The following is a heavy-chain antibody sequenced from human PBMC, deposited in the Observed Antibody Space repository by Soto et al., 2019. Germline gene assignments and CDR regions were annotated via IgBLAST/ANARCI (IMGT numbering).Heavy chain of an antibody. J-gene: IGHJ5*02. CDR3: ARDTDYYDSSGYLGGWFDP. CDR1: GGTFSSYA. V-gene: IGHV1-69*13. D-gene: IGHD3-22*01. CDR2: IIPIFGTA. Sequence: GASVKVSCKASGGTFSSYAISWVRQAPGQGLEWTGGIIPIFGTANYAQKFQGRVTITADESTSTAYMELSSLRSEDTAVYYCARDTDYYDSSGYLGGWFDPWGQGTLVTVSS.